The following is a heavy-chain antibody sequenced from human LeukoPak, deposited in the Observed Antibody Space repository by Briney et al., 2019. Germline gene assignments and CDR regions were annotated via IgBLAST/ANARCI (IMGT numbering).Heavy chain of an antibody. D-gene: IGHD6-6*01. J-gene: IGHJ6*03. Sequence: SETLSLTCTVSGGSISSSSYYWGWIRQPPGKGLEWIGSIYYSGSTYYNPSLKSRVTISVDTSKNQFSLKLSSVTAADTAAYYCARHLYSSSSERYYYYYYYMDVWGKGTTVTVSS. CDR2: IYYSGST. CDR3: ARHLYSSSSERYYYYYYYMDV. V-gene: IGHV4-39*01. CDR1: GGSISSSSYY.